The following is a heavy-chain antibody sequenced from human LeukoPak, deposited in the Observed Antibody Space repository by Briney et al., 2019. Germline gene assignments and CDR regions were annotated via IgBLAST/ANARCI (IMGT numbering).Heavy chain of an antibody. V-gene: IGHV4-34*01. D-gene: IGHD4-17*01. Sequence: SETLSLTCAVYGGFFSGYYWSWIRQPPGKGLEWIGEINHSGSTNYNPSLKSRVTISVDTSKNQFSLKLSSVTAADTAVYYCARERIFFGHGDYTFDYWGQETLVTVSS. CDR3: ARERIFFGHGDYTFDY. CDR1: GGFFSGYY. CDR2: INHSGST. J-gene: IGHJ4*02.